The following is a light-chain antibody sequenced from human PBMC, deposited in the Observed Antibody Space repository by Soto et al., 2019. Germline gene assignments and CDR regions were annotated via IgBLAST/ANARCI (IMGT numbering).Light chain of an antibody. Sequence: QSALTQPASVSGSPGQSITISCTGTSSDVGGYNYVSWYQQHPGKAPKLMIYDVSNRPSGVSNRFSGSKSGNTASLTISGPQAEDEADYYCSSYTSSSTLLVVFGGGTKLTVL. CDR2: DVS. CDR3: SSYTSSSTLLVV. V-gene: IGLV2-14*01. CDR1: SSDVGGYNY. J-gene: IGLJ2*01.